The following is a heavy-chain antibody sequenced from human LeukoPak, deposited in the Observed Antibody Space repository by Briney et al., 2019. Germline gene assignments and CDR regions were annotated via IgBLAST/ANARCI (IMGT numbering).Heavy chain of an antibody. J-gene: IGHJ6*02. CDR1: GDSVSNNIIA. V-gene: IGHV6-1*01. Sequence: SQTLSLTCAISGDSVSNNIIAWNWIRWRPSRGLEWLGRTAYRSKWSTDYALSVRGRISINPDTSKNQISLQLNSVTPEDTAVYYCARNSVAMDVWGQGTTVTVSS. CDR2: TAYRSKWST. D-gene: IGHD4-23*01. CDR3: ARNSVAMDV.